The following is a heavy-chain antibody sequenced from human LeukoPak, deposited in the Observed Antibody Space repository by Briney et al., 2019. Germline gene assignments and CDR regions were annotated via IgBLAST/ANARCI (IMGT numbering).Heavy chain of an antibody. CDR3: GRLSGYYSYYMDV. D-gene: IGHD3-22*01. CDR1: DYSIRSAYY. CDR2: IYHSGST. J-gene: IGHJ6*03. Sequence: PSETLPLTCAVSDYSIRSAYYWGWIRQPPGKGLEWIGSIYHSGSTYYNPSLKSRLTISLDTSKNQFSLKLSSVTAADTAVYYCGRLSGYYSYYMDVWGKGTTVTVSS. V-gene: IGHV4-38-2*01.